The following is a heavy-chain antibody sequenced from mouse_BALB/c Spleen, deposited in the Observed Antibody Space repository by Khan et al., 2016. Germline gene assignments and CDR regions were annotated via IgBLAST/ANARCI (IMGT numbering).Heavy chain of an antibody. Sequence: QIQLVQSGPELKKPGETVKISCKASGYTFTDYSMHWVKQAPGKGLKWMGWINTETGEPTYADDFKGRFAFSLETSSSTAYLQLNNLQYEDTATYFCASPPTTATYCYCYVWGAGTTLTVSS. V-gene: IGHV9-2-1*01. CDR2: INTETGEP. CDR1: GYTFTDYS. J-gene: IGHJ1*01. CDR3: ASPPTTATYCYCYV. D-gene: IGHD1-2*01.